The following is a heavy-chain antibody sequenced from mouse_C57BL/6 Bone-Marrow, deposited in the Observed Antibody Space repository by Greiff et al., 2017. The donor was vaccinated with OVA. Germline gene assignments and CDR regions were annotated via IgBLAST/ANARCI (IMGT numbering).Heavy chain of an antibody. CDR2: IWTGGGT. CDR3: ARTSYDYDRAMDY. Sequence: VQVVESGPGLVAPSQSLSITCTVSGFSLTSSAISWVRQPPGKGLAWLGVIWTGGGTNYNSALKSRLSISQDNSKSQVFLKMNSLQTDDTAMYYCARTSYDYDRAMDYWGQGTSVTVSS. J-gene: IGHJ4*01. D-gene: IGHD2-4*01. V-gene: IGHV2-9-1*01. CDR1: GFSLTSSA.